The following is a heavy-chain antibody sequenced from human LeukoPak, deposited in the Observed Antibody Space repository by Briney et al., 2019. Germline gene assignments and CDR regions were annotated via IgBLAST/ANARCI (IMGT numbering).Heavy chain of an antibody. CDR1: GYIFTHDW. CDR3: ARQTRDGSGSRGYSFDF. V-gene: IGHV5-51*01. J-gene: IGHJ4*02. Sequence: GESLKISCEGSGYIFTHDWIGWVRQIPGKGVGLMGMIYPYDSDTRYSPSFEGQVTISVDKSISTAYLQWSSLKASDTAMYYCARQTRDGSGSRGYSFDFCGQGTLVTVSS. CDR2: IYPYDSDT. D-gene: IGHD3-10*01.